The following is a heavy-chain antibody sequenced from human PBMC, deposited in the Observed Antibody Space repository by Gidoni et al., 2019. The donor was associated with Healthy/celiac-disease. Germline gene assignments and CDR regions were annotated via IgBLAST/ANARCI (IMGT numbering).Heavy chain of an antibody. V-gene: IGHV4-34*01. CDR1: GGAFSGYY. D-gene: IGHD5-18*01. CDR3: ARGSGGYSYDYYFDY. Sequence: QVQLQQWGAGRLKPSETLSLTCAVYGGAFSGYYWSWIRQPPGKGLEWIGEINHSGSPNYNPSLKSRVTISVDTSKNQFSLKLSSVTAADTAVYYCARGSGGYSYDYYFDYWGQGTLVTVSS. CDR2: INHSGSP. J-gene: IGHJ4*02.